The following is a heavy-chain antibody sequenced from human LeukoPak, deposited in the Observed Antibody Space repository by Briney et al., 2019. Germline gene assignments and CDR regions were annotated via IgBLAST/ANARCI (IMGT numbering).Heavy chain of an antibody. CDR3: ARGGKQVNWFDP. D-gene: IGHD1-26*01. V-gene: IGHV4-61*02. CDR1: GGSISSGSYY. Sequence: SETLSLTCTVSGGSISSGSYYWSWIRQPAGKGLEWIGRIYTSGSTNYNPSLKSRVTISVDTSKNQFSLKLSSVTAADTAVYYCARGGKQVNWFDPWGQGTLVTVSS. CDR2: IYTSGST. J-gene: IGHJ5*02.